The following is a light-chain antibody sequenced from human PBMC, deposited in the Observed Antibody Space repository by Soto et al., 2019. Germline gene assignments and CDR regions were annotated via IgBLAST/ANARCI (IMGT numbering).Light chain of an antibody. CDR1: QAINTY. J-gene: IGKJ5*01. Sequence: DIQMTQSPSFLSASVGDRVTISCRASQAINTYLNWYQQKPGKAPKLLIYGTSYLQNGAPSRFSGGGCGTDFTLTISSLQPEDFATYYCQQSYSTLLITFGQGTRLEV. V-gene: IGKV1-39*01. CDR2: GTS. CDR3: QQSYSTLLIT.